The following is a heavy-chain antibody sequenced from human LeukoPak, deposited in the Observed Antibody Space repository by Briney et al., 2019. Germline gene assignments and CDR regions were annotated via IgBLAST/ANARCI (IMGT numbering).Heavy chain of an antibody. CDR1: GGSISSSSYY. V-gene: IGHV4-39*01. D-gene: IGHD1-26*01. CDR2: IYYSGST. CDR3: ARQRSYYDKGFDP. Sequence: SETLSLTCTVSGGSISSSSYYWGWIRQPPGKGLEWIGSIYYSGSTYYNPSLKSRVTISVDTSKNQFSLKLSSVTAADTAVYYCARQRSYYDKGFDPWGQGTLVTVSS. J-gene: IGHJ5*02.